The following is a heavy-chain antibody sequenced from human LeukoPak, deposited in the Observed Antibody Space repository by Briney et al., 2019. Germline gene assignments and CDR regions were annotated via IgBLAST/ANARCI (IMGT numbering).Heavy chain of an antibody. D-gene: IGHD4-23*01. V-gene: IGHV3-30*04. CDR1: GCTFSSYA. CDR2: ISYDGSNK. CDR3: ARETTVVTFSFDY. Sequence: GGSLRLSCAASGCTFSSYAMHWVREAPGKGLEWVAVISYDGSNKYYADSVKGRFTISRDNSKNTLYLQMNSLRAEDTAVYYCARETTVVTFSFDYWGQGTLVTVSS. J-gene: IGHJ4*02.